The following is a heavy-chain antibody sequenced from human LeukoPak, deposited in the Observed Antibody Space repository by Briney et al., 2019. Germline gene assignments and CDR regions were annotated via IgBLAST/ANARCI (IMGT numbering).Heavy chain of an antibody. CDR1: GGSISSSSYY. V-gene: IGHV4-39*07. Sequence: PSETLSLTCTVSGGSISSSSYYWGWIRQPPGKGLEWIGSIYYSGSTYYNPSLKSRVTISVDTSKNQFSLKLSSVTAADTAVYYCARDRAARPSSYYYDSSGYSHGPYWGQGTLVTVSS. D-gene: IGHD3-22*01. J-gene: IGHJ4*02. CDR3: ARDRAARPSSYYYDSSGYSHGPY. CDR2: IYYSGST.